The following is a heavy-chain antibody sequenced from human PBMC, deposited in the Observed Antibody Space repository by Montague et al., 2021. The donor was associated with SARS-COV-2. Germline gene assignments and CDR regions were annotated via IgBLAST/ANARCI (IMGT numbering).Heavy chain of an antibody. V-gene: IGHV4-39*07. J-gene: IGHJ6*02. CDR3: ARDQGYNWNYYYYYGMDV. CDR1: GGSISNSSYY. D-gene: IGHD1-20*01. Sequence: SETLSLTCTVSGGSISNSSYYWGWIRQPPGKGLEWIGSIYYSGSTYYNPSLKSRVTISVDTSKNQFSLKLSSVTAADTAVYYCARDQGYNWNYYYYYGMDVWGQGTTVTASS. CDR2: IYYSGST.